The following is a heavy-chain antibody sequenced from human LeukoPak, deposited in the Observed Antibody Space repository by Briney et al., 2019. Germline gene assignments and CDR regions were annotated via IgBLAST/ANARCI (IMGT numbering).Heavy chain of an antibody. CDR3: ARDLRYYYGSGSYYYFDY. CDR2: ISSSSSTI. V-gene: IGHV3-48*04. Sequence: PGGSLRLSCAASGFTFSSYSMNWVHQAPGKGLEWVSYISSSSSTIYYADSVKGRFTISRDNAKNSLYLQMNSLRAGDTAVYYCARDLRYYYGSGSYYYFDYWGQGTLVTVSS. CDR1: GFTFSSYS. J-gene: IGHJ4*02. D-gene: IGHD3-10*01.